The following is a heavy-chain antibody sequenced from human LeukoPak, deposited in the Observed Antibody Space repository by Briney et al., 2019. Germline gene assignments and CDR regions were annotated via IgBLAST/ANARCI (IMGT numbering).Heavy chain of an antibody. D-gene: IGHD3-22*01. V-gene: IGHV1-18*01. CDR1: GYTFTSYG. CDR3: ARGLYYYDSSGYYYYSWYFDL. CDR2: ISAYNGNT. J-gene: IGHJ2*01. Sequence: ASVKVSCKASGYTFTSYGISWVRQAPGQGLEWMGWISAYNGNTNYAQKLQGRVTMTTDTSTSTAYMELRSLRSDDTAVYYCARGLYYYDSSGYYYYSWYFDLWGRGTLVTVSS.